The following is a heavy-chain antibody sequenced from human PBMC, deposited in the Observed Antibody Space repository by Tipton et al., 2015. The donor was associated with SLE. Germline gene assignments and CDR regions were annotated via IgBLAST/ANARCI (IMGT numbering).Heavy chain of an antibody. V-gene: IGHV4-61*01. D-gene: IGHD5-18*01. CDR3: ARDRFSGYSYGFLEYYYYYYGMDV. CDR1: GGSVSSGSYY. CDR2: ISYSGST. J-gene: IGHJ6*04. Sequence: TLSLTCAVSGGSVSSGSYYWSWIRQPPGKGLEWIGYISYSGSTKYNPSLKSRVTISVDTSKNQLSLKLSSVTAADTAVYYCARDRFSGYSYGFLEYYYYYYGMDVWGKGTTVTVSS.